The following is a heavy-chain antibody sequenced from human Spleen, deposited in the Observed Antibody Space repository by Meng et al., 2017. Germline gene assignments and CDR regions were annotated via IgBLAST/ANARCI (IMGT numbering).Heavy chain of an antibody. V-gene: IGHV1-2*06. J-gene: IGHJ4*02. Sequence: VTAGDKVTKPGTSVKVSCKASEYTFTGYYMHWVRQAPGQGLEWMGRINPNSGGTNYAQKFQGRVTMTRDTSISTAYMELSRLRSDDTAVYYCGIAVAGYFDYWGQGTLVTVSS. CDR1: EYTFTGYY. D-gene: IGHD6-19*01. CDR2: INPNSGGT. CDR3: GIAVAGYFDY.